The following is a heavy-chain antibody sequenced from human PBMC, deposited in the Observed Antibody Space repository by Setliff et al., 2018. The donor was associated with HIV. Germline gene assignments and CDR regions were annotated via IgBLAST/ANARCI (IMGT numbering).Heavy chain of an antibody. CDR2: INPNTGGT. J-gene: IGHJ4*02. Sequence: GASVKVSCKASGYSFTSYVFTWVRQAPGQGLEWMGWINPNTGGTNCAQRFQGRVTMTRDTSISTVYMEVSRLRSDDTAVYHCARSDYVWGSYPDKLDYWGQG. CDR1: GYSFTSYV. CDR3: ARSDYVWGSYPDKLDY. D-gene: IGHD3-16*01. V-gene: IGHV1-2*02.